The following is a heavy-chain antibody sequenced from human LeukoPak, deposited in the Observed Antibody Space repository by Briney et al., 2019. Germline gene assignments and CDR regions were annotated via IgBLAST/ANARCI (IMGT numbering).Heavy chain of an antibody. D-gene: IGHD6-13*01. Sequence: ASVKGSCKASGGTFSSYAISWVRQAPGQGLEWMGGIIPIFGTANYAQKFQGRVTITADESTSTAYMELSSLRSEDTAVYYCARDPGIAAAGREFDYWGQGTLVTVSS. V-gene: IGHV1-69*13. J-gene: IGHJ4*02. CDR2: IIPIFGTA. CDR3: ARDPGIAAAGREFDY. CDR1: GGTFSSYA.